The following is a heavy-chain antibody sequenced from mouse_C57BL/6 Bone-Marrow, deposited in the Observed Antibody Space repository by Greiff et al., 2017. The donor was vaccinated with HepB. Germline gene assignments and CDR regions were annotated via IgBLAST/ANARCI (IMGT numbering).Heavy chain of an antibody. J-gene: IGHJ3*01. CDR3: AREGVYYSNYVGFAY. D-gene: IGHD2-5*01. CDR1: GFTFSSYA. CDR2: ISDGGSYT. Sequence: EVKLVESGGGLVKPGGSLKLSCAASGFTFSSYAMSWVRQTPEKRLEWVATISDGGSYTYYPDNVKGRFTISRDNAKNNLYLQMSHLKSEDTAMYYCAREGVYYSNYVGFAYWGQGTLVTVSA. V-gene: IGHV5-4*01.